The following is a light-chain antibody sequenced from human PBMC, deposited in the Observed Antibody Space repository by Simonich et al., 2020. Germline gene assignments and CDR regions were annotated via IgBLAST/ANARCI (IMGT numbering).Light chain of an antibody. CDR1: QIDSSY. J-gene: IGKJ1*01. CDR3: QQYYSTPWT. V-gene: IGKV3-11*01. Sequence: EIVLTQSPATLSLSPGERATLSCTAIQIDSSYLASYQQKPGKAPRLLIYDASDRATGIPARFSGSGSGTDFTLTISSLEPEDVAVYYCQQYYSTPWTFGQGTKVEIK. CDR2: DAS.